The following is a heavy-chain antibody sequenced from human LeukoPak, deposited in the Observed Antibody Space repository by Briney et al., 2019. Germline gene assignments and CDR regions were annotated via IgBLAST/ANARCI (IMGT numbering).Heavy chain of an antibody. CDR1: GGSISSYY. CDR2: AHYSGNT. Sequence: SETLSLTCTVSGGSISSYYWTWIRQPPGKGLEWIGYAHYSGNTDYNPSLKSRVTISVDTSTNQFSLKLRSVTAADTAVYYCAEGYSYGAYWGQGTLVTVSS. J-gene: IGHJ4*02. CDR3: AEGYSYGAY. V-gene: IGHV4-59*01. D-gene: IGHD5-18*01.